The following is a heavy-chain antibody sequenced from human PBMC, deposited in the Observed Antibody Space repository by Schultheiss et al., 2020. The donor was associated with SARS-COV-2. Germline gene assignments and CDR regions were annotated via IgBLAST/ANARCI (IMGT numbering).Heavy chain of an antibody. CDR2: IYYSGST. V-gene: IGHV4-59*01. J-gene: IGHJ5*02. Sequence: SQTLSLTCTVSGGSISSYYWSWIRQPPGKGLEWIGYIYYSGSTNYNPSLKSRVTISVDTSKNQFSLKLSSVTAADTAVYYCARALGSPYTSPRFDPWGQGTLVTVSS. CDR3: ARALGSPYTSPRFDP. CDR1: GGSISSYY. D-gene: IGHD2-2*02.